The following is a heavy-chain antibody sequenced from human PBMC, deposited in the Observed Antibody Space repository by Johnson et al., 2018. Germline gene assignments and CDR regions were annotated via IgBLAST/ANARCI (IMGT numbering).Heavy chain of an antibody. D-gene: IGHD5-24*01. V-gene: IGHV3-23*04. CDR2: ISPSGGNS. Sequence: VQLVESGGGLVQPGGSLRLSCAASGFTFSSFAMSWVRQAPGKGLEWVSAISPSGGNSYYADSVKGRFTISKDKSNNTLYLQMNSLRAGDTAVYYCARATEGWLPFDYWGQGTLVTVSS. CDR1: GFTFSSFA. J-gene: IGHJ4*02. CDR3: ARATEGWLPFDY.